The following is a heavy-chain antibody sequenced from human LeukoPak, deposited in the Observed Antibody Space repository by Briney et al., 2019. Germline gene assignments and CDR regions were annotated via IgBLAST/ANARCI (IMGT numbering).Heavy chain of an antibody. J-gene: IGHJ6*02. V-gene: IGHV3-11*01. CDR1: RFTFSDYN. Sequence: PRRSLRLSCAASRFTFSDYNMDWVRHRPGEGVGWVSYITNGGKTIHHADSVKGRFTISRDNDKKKLYLQINSLRAEDTAVYYCARSIGLTGGGVDVWGQGTTVTVSS. CDR2: ITNGGKTI. D-gene: IGHD3-9*01. CDR3: ARSIGLTGGGVDV.